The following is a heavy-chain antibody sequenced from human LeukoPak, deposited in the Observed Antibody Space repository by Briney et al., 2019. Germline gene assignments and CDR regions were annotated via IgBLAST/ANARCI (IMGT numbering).Heavy chain of an antibody. CDR2: IYTTGTT. V-gene: IGHV4-4*07. CDR3: GRQGYTASYSFLDY. Sequence: SETLSLTCSVSGDSINSYYWGWVRQPAGKGLEWIGRIYTTGTTNYSPSLRSRLTMSLDTSKNQFSLKLRSVTAADTAVYYCGRQGYTASYSFLDYWSQGTLVTVSS. J-gene: IGHJ4*02. CDR1: GDSINSYY. D-gene: IGHD2-2*02.